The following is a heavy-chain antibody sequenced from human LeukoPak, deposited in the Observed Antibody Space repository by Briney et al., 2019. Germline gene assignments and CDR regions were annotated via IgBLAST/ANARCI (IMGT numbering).Heavy chain of an antibody. V-gene: IGHV1-2*06. CDR2: INPNSGGT. CDR1: GYTFSGYY. J-gene: IGHJ6*02. D-gene: IGHD1-1*01. Sequence: ASVKVSCKASGYTFSGYYMRWVRQAPGQGLEWMGRINPNSGGTNYAQKFQGRVTMTRDTSISTAYMELSRLRSDDTAVYYCARDRSNKLERRYYGMDVWGQGTTVTVSS. CDR3: ARDRSNKLERRYYGMDV.